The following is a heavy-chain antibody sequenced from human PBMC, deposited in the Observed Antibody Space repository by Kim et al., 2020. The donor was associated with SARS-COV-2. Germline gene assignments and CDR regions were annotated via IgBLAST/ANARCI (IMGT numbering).Heavy chain of an antibody. D-gene: IGHD1-1*01. Sequence: IYQADSVRGRFTISRDNTKNSLYLQMNSLRAEDTAVYFCARDSTKADADYWGQGTLVTVSS. CDR3: ARDSTKADADY. V-gene: IGHV3-48*03. CDR2: I. J-gene: IGHJ4*02.